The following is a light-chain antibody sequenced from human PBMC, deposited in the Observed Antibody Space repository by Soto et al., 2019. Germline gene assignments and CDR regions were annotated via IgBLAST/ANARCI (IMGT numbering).Light chain of an antibody. Sequence: QSALTQPRSVSGSPGQSVTSSCTGTSSDVGGYNYVSWYQQHPGKAPKLMIYDVSKRPSGVPDRFSGSKSGNTASLTISGLQAEDEADYYCCSYAGSYVVFGGGTNLTVL. V-gene: IGLV2-11*01. J-gene: IGLJ2*01. CDR3: CSYAGSYVV. CDR2: DVS. CDR1: SSDVGGYNY.